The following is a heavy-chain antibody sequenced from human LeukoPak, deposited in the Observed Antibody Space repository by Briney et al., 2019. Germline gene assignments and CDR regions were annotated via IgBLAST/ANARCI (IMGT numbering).Heavy chain of an antibody. CDR1: GGSISSYY. CDR3: AGFTIFGVTSDAFDI. J-gene: IGHJ3*02. D-gene: IGHD3-3*01. V-gene: IGHV4-59*01. CDR2: IYYSGGT. Sequence: PSETLSLTCTVSGGSISSYYWSWIRQPPGQGLEWIGYIYYSGGTNYNPSLKSRVTISVDTSKNQFSLKLSSVTAADTAVYYCAGFTIFGVTSDAFDIWGQGTMVTVSS.